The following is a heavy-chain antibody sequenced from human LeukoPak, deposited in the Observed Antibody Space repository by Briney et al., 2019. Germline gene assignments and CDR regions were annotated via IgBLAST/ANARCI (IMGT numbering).Heavy chain of an antibody. J-gene: IGHJ3*02. V-gene: IGHV3-48*03. CDR1: TFTFSTYE. Sequence: GGSLRLSCATSTFTFSTYEMDWVRQAPGKGLEWVSYISSSGSIYYTDSVKGRFTISRDNAKNSLYLQMNSLRAEDTAIYYCAREGYGGTSDAFDIWGQGTMVTVSS. D-gene: IGHD4-23*01. CDR3: AREGYGGTSDAFDI. CDR2: ISSSGSI.